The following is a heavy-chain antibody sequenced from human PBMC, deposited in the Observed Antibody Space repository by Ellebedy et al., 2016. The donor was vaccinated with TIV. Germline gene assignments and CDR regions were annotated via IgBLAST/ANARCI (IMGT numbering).Heavy chain of an antibody. D-gene: IGHD6-13*01. Sequence: GESLKISCVASGFTFSSYGMHWVRQAPGKGLAWVAVILYDGSNKYYADSVKGRFTISRDNSKNTLYLQMNSLRAEDTAVYYCARDAVKLATEAFDIWGQGTMVTVSS. CDR3: ARDAVKLATEAFDI. J-gene: IGHJ3*02. V-gene: IGHV3-33*01. CDR1: GFTFSSYG. CDR2: ILYDGSNK.